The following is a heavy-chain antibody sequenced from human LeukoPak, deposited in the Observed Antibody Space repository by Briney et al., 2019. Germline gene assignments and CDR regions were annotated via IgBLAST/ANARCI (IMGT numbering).Heavy chain of an antibody. V-gene: IGHV3-74*01. CDR3: AKGGWGSVVDI. Sequence: GGSLRLSCAASGFTFSSYWMHWVRQAPGKGLVWVSRISSEGSSISYADSVKGRFTISRDNAKNTLYLQMNSLRAEHTAMYYCAKGGWGSVVDIWGQRTMVTVSS. CDR2: ISSEGSSI. CDR1: GFTFSSYW. D-gene: IGHD7-27*01. J-gene: IGHJ3*02.